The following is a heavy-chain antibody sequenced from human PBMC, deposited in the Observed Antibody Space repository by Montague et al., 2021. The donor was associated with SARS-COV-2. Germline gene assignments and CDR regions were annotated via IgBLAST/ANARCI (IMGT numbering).Heavy chain of an antibody. CDR3: ARDRVRAAAGTRYYFDY. Sequence: SLRLSCAASGFPFSSYGMHWVRQAPGKGLEWVAVIWYDGSNKYYADSVKGRFTISRDNSKNTLYLQMNSLRAEDTAVYYCARDRVRAAAGTRYYFDYWGQGTLVTVSS. CDR2: IWYDGSNK. D-gene: IGHD6-13*01. J-gene: IGHJ4*02. CDR1: GFPFSSYG. V-gene: IGHV3-33*01.